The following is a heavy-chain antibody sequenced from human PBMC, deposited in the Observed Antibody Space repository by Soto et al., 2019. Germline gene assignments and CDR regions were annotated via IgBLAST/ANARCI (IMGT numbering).Heavy chain of an antibody. CDR3: AMSIVVVTALDY. Sequence: QVQLVQSGAEAKKPGASVKVSCKASGYTFTSYAMHWVRQAPGQRLEWMGRINAGNGNTKYSQKFQGRVTITRDTSASTAYMELSSLRSEDTAVYYCAMSIVVVTALDYWGQGTLVTVSS. J-gene: IGHJ4*02. V-gene: IGHV1-3*01. CDR1: GYTFTSYA. CDR2: INAGNGNT. D-gene: IGHD2-21*02.